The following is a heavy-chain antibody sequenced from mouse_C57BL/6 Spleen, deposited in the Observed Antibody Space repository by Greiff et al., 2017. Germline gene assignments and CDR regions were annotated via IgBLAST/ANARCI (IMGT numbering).Heavy chain of an antibody. CDR2: INPSNGGT. Sequence: QVQLQQPGTELVKPGASVKLSCKASGYTFTSYWMHWVKQRPGQGLEWIGNINPSNGGTNYNEKFKSKATLTVDKSSSTAYMQLSSLTSEDFAVYYCARDGYPSYWYFDVWGTGTTVTVSS. D-gene: IGHD2-3*01. CDR1: GYTFTSYW. V-gene: IGHV1-53*01. J-gene: IGHJ1*03. CDR3: ARDGYPSYWYFDV.